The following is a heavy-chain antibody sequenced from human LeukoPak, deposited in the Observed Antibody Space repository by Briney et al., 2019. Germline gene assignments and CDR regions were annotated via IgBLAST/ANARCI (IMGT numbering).Heavy chain of an antibody. CDR3: TRDPLYGALDS. J-gene: IGHJ4*02. CDR2: IQPNGSQG. CDR1: GFTFGSYW. D-gene: IGHD4-17*01. V-gene: IGHV3-7*01. Sequence: GGSLRLSCVASGFTFGSYWMTWVRQAPGKGLEWVANIQPNGSQGLYVDSVKGRFIISRDNAKKSLYLQMNSLRAEDTAVYYCTRDPLYGALDSWGQGTLVTVSS.